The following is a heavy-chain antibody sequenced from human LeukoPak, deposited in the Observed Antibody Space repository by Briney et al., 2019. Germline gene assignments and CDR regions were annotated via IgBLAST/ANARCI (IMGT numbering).Heavy chain of an antibody. CDR2: IYTSGST. V-gene: IGHV4-4*07. D-gene: IGHD3-10*01. Sequence: SETLSLTCTVSGGSISSYYWSWIRQPAGKGLEWIGRIYTSGSTNYNPSLKSRVTMSVDTSRNQFSLRLSSVTAADTAVYYCARGRLGYYGSGTYYPPFDYWGQGTLVTVSS. CDR3: ARGRLGYYGSGTYYPPFDY. J-gene: IGHJ4*02. CDR1: GGSISSYY.